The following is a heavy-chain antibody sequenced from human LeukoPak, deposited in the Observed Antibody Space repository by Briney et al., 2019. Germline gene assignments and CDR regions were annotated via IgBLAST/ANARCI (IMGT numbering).Heavy chain of an antibody. Sequence: ASVKVSCKASGYTFTSYYMHWVRQAPGQGLEWMGIINPSGGSTSYAQKFQGRVTMTRDTSTSTVYMELSSLRSEDTAVYYCARDYYGSETPYSGMLFDPWGQGTLVTVSS. CDR3: ARDYYGSETPYSGMLFDP. V-gene: IGHV1-46*01. CDR2: INPSGGST. CDR1: GYTFTSYY. D-gene: IGHD3-10*01. J-gene: IGHJ5*02.